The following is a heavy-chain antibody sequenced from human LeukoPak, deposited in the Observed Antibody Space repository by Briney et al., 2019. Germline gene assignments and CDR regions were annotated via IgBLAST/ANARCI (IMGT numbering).Heavy chain of an antibody. Sequence: GASVKLSCKASRYTFTTYYMHWVRQAPGQGLEWMGIINPSDATNYAQKFQGRVTMTRDTFTSTVYMELSSLRSEDTAVYYCARGGLWYFDFWGQGTLVTVSS. V-gene: IGHV1-46*01. CDR3: ARGGLWYFDF. J-gene: IGHJ4*02. D-gene: IGHD3/OR15-3a*01. CDR2: INPSDAT. CDR1: RYTFTTYY.